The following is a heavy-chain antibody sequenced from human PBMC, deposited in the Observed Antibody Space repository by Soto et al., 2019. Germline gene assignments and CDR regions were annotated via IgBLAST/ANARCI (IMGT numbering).Heavy chain of an antibody. V-gene: IGHV1-69*06. D-gene: IGHD2-2*02. CDR3: ARALISTDIVVVPAAISYYYYGMDV. Sequence: ASVKVSCKASGGTFSSYAISWVRQAPGQGLEWMGGIIPIFGTANYAQKFQGRVTITADKSTSTAYMELSSLRSEDTAVYYCARALISTDIVVVPAAISYYYYGMDVWGQGTTVTVSS. CDR2: IIPIFGTA. CDR1: GGTFSSYA. J-gene: IGHJ6*02.